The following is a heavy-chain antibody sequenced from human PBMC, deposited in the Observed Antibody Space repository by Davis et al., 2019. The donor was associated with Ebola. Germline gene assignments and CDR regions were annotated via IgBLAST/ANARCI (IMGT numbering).Heavy chain of an antibody. J-gene: IGHJ5*02. Sequence: KVSCKGSGYSFTSYWISWVRQMPGKGLEWMGRIDPSDSYTNYSPSFQGHVTISADKSISTAYLQWSSLKASDTAMYYCARRYDFWSGYYSWFDPWGQGTLVTVSS. CDR3: ARRYDFWSGYYSWFDP. CDR1: GYSFTSYW. CDR2: IDPSDSYT. V-gene: IGHV5-10-1*01. D-gene: IGHD3-3*01.